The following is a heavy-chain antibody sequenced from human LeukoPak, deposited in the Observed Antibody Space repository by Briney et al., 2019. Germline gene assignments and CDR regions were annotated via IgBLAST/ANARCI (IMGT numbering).Heavy chain of an antibody. CDR2: TYYRSKWYN. CDR3: ARVVRIAVAGTLIFDY. V-gene: IGHV6-1*01. Sequence: SQTLSLTCAISGDKVSSNSAAWHWIRQSPSRGLEWLGRTYYRSKWYNDYAVSVKSRITINPDTSKNQFSLQLNSVTPEDTAVYYCARVVRIAVAGTLIFDYWGQGTLVTVSS. J-gene: IGHJ4*02. CDR1: GDKVSSNSAA. D-gene: IGHD6-19*01.